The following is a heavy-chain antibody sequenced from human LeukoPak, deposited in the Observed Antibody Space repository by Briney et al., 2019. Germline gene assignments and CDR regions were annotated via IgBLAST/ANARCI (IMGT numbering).Heavy chain of an antibody. CDR1: GFTFSNNA. V-gene: IGHV3-23*01. CDR3: AKGRATLLYYFDY. Sequence: GGSLRLSCAASGFTFSNNAMSWVRQAPGKGLEWVSAISGSGGSTYYADSVKGRFTISRDNSKNTLYLQTNSLRAEDTAVYYCAKGRATLLYYFDYWGQGTLVAVSS. J-gene: IGHJ4*02. D-gene: IGHD1-26*01. CDR2: ISGSGGST.